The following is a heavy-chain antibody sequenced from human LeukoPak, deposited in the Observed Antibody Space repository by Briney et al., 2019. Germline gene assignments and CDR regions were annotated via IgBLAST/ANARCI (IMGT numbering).Heavy chain of an antibody. CDR3: ARLYGSAFDY. Sequence: SETLSLTCTVSGYSISSGYYWGGIRQPPGKGLEWIGSIYHSGGTYYNPSLKSRVTISVDTSKNQFSLKLSSVTAADTAVYYCARLYGSAFDYWGQGTLVTVSS. V-gene: IGHV4-38-2*02. CDR2: IYHSGGT. CDR1: GYSISSGYY. J-gene: IGHJ4*02. D-gene: IGHD4-17*01.